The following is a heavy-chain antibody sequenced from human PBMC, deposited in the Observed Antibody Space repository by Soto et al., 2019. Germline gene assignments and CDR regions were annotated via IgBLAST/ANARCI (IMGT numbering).Heavy chain of an antibody. CDR1: GGSISSGVFF. CDR2: IYYSGDT. J-gene: IGHJ3*01. CDR3: ARLYCSGISCSFGGAFDA. V-gene: IGHV4-31*03. D-gene: IGHD2-2*01. Sequence: PSETLSLTCTVAGGSISSGVFFWTWMRQHPGEGLEWIGYIYYSGDTYYNPSLNSRVSISLDTSKNQLSLKLRSATAADTAVYYCARLYCSGISCSFGGAFDACGQGTMVPVS.